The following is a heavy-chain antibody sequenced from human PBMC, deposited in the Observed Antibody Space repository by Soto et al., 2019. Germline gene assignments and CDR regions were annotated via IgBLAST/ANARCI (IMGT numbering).Heavy chain of an antibody. Sequence: GGSLRLSCAASGFTFSSYEMNWVRQAPGKGLEWVSYISSSGSIIYHADSVKGRFTISRDNAKKSLYLQMNSLRAEDTAVYYCAAVGVIARILDYWGQGTLVTVSS. CDR2: ISSSGSII. CDR3: AAVGVIARILDY. CDR1: GFTFSSYE. V-gene: IGHV3-48*03. J-gene: IGHJ4*02. D-gene: IGHD3-16*02.